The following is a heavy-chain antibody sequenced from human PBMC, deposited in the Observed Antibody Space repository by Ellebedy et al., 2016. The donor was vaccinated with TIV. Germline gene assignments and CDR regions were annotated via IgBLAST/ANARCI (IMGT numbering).Heavy chain of an antibody. Sequence: GESLKISCAASGFTFSSYGMHWVRQAPGKGLEWVAVIWYDGSNKYYADSVKGRFTISRDNSKNTLYLQMNSLRAEDTAVYYCAKGRWELPYFDYWGQGTLVTVSS. CDR3: AKGRWELPYFDY. V-gene: IGHV3-33*06. CDR2: IWYDGSNK. J-gene: IGHJ4*02. D-gene: IGHD1-26*01. CDR1: GFTFSSYG.